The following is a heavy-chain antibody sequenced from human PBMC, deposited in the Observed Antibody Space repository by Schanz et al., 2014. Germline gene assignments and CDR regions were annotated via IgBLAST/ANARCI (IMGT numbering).Heavy chain of an antibody. CDR2: ITVYNGNT. CDR1: GYTFSSYG. J-gene: IGHJ4*02. Sequence: QVHLVQSGAEVRKPGASVKVSCKASGYTFSSYGLSWVRQAPGQGLEWLGWITVYNGNTNYAQKLQGRVTMTTDTSTSTAYMELRSLRSDDTAVYYCARAGQDYSDSSGYATYYFGNWGQGTLVTVSS. V-gene: IGHV1-18*04. D-gene: IGHD3-22*01. CDR3: ARAGQDYSDSSGYATYYFGN.